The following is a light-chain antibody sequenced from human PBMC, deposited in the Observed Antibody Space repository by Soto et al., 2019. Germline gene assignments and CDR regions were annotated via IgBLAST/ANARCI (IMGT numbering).Light chain of an antibody. CDR2: TLS. V-gene: IGKV2-40*01. CDR1: QSLLDSDDGNTY. J-gene: IGKJ3*01. Sequence: DIVMTQTPLSLPVTPGEPASISCRSSQSLLDSDDGNTYLDWYLQKPGQSPQLLIYTLSYRASVVPDRFNGSGSGTDFTLKISRVEAEDVGVYYCMQRIEFPLFTFGPGTKVDIK. CDR3: MQRIEFPLFT.